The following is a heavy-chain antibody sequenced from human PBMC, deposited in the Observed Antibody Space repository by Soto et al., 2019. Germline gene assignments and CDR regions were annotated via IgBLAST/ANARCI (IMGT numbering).Heavy chain of an antibody. J-gene: IGHJ2*01. V-gene: IGHV3-23*01. D-gene: IGHD3-22*01. CDR2: ISGSGGST. CDR3: AKDLGYYDSSGYYQWYFDL. CDR1: GFTFSSYA. Sequence: EVQLLESGGGLVQPGGSLRLSCAASGFTFSSYAMSWVRQAPGKGLEWVSAISGSGGSTYYADSVKGRFTISRDNSKNTLYLQMNSLRAEDTAVYYCAKDLGYYDSSGYYQWYFDLWGRGTLVTVSS.